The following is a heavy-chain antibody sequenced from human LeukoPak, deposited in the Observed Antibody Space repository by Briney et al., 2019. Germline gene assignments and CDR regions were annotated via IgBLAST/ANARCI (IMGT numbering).Heavy chain of an antibody. V-gene: IGHV1-2*02. CDR3: ARVLSPFYDYVWGSYRYTGPYFDY. D-gene: IGHD3-16*02. CDR1: GYTFTGYY. J-gene: IGHJ4*02. CDR2: INPNSGGT. Sequence: ASVKVSCKASGYTFTGYYMHWGRQAPGQGLEWMGWINPNSGGTNYAQKFQGRVTMTRDTSISTAYMELSRLRSDDTAVYYCARVLSPFYDYVWGSYRYTGPYFDYWGQGTLVTVSS.